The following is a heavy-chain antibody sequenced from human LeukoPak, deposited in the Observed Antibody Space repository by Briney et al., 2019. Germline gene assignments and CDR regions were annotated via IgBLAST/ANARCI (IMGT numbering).Heavy chain of an antibody. D-gene: IGHD3-22*01. CDR1: GYTFTSYG. CDR2: ISAYNGNT. CDR3: ANPRYDSSGYYYVD. J-gene: IGHJ4*02. Sequence: ASVKVSCKDSGYTFTSYGISWVRQAPGQGLEWMGWISAYNGNTNYAQKFQGRVTITRDTSASTAYMELSSLRSEDTAVYYCANPRYDSSGYYYVDWGQGTLVTVSS. V-gene: IGHV1-18*01.